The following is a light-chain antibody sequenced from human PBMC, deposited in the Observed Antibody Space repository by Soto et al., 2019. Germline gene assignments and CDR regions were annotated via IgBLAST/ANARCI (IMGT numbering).Light chain of an antibody. CDR2: GAS. J-gene: IGKJ4*01. CDR3: QQYGSSSLT. CDR1: QSVSSN. V-gene: IGKV3-15*01. Sequence: EIVMTQSPATLSVSPGERATLSCRASQSVSSNLAWYQQKPGQAPRLLIYGASTRATGIPARFSGSGSGTEFTLTISSLQSEDFAVYYCQQYGSSSLTFGGGTKVDIK.